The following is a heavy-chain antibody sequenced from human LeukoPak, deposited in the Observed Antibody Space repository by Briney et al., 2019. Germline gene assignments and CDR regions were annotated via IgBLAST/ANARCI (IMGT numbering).Heavy chain of an antibody. CDR1: GYTFTGYY. V-gene: IGHV1-2*02. J-gene: IGHJ5*01. CDR3: ARTRNLVVAAKADPKTNHWFRP. Sequence: ASVKVSCKASGYTFTGYYMHWVRQAPGQGLEWMGWINPNSGGTNYAQKFQGRVTMTRDTSISTAYMELSRLRSDDTAVYYCARTRNLVVAAKADPKTNHWFRPWGQGTLVTVSS. D-gene: IGHD2-15*01. CDR2: INPNSGGT.